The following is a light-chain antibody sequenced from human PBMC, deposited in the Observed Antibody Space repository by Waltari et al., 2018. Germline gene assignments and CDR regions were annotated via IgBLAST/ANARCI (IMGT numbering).Light chain of an antibody. J-gene: IGLJ2*01. CDR3: CSFAGSSPHVV. Sequence: QSALTQPASVSGSPGQSLTISCTGTSSDVGTYTLVSWYQLHPGKAPNLTLYESPKRPSGVSSRFSGSKSGNTASLTISGLQAEDEADYYCCSFAGSSPHVVFGGGTKLTVL. CDR2: ESP. CDR1: SSDVGTYTL. V-gene: IGLV2-23*01.